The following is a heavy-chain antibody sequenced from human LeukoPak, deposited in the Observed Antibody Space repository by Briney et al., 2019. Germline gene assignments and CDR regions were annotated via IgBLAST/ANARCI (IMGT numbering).Heavy chain of an antibody. CDR1: GGSFSGYY. V-gene: IGHV4-34*01. J-gene: IGHJ6*03. CDR2: INHSGST. CDR3: ARVVRRHIVVVPAAIQRPGYYYYMDV. D-gene: IGHD2-2*01. Sequence: SETLSLTCAVYGGSFSGYYWSWIRQPPGKGLEWIGEINHSGSTNYNPSLKSRVTISVDTSKNQFSLKLSSVTAADTAVYYCARVVRRHIVVVPAAIQRPGYYYYMDVWGKGTTVTVSS.